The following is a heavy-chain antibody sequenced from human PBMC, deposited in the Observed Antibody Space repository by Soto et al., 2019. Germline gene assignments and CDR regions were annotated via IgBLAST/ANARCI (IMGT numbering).Heavy chain of an antibody. CDR2: ISSGSSDT. Sequence: PGGSLRLACEASGFNFSRVSMNWLRQVPGKGLEWVASISSGSSDTWYADSVKARFIISRDNAQNSLLLHMNTLRPEDTAIYYCARVAYWGPGTQVTVSS. CDR1: GFNFSRVS. V-gene: IGHV3-21*01. CDR3: ARVAY. J-gene: IGHJ4*02.